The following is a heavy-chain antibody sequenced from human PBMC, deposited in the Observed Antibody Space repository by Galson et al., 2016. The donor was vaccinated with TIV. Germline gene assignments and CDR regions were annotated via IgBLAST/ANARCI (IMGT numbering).Heavy chain of an antibody. J-gene: IGHJ4*02. Sequence: SLRLSCAASGFTFSDYAMNRVRQAPGKGLEWLSYISSSSGTIYYAKSVKGRLTISRDNAKKSLYLEMSSLRADDTALYYCARVSRPNGDNVCDSWGQGTLVIVSS. CDR2: ISSSSGTI. D-gene: IGHD2-21*02. CDR1: GFTFSDYA. CDR3: ARVSRPNGDNVCDS. V-gene: IGHV3-48*04.